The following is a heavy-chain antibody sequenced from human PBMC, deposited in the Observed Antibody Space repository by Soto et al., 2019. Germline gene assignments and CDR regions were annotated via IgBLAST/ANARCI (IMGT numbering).Heavy chain of an antibody. CDR1: GGSISSGGYY. J-gene: IGHJ5*02. V-gene: IGHV4-31*03. CDR3: ARDKEGHYESSGYISDTTGPFDP. Sequence: KPSETLSLTCTVSGGSISSGGYYWSWIRQHPGKGLEWIGYIYYSGSTYYNPSLKSRVTISVDTSKNQFSLKLSSVTAADTAVYYCARDKEGHYESSGYISDTTGPFDPWGQGTLVTVSS. CDR2: IYYSGST. D-gene: IGHD3-22*01.